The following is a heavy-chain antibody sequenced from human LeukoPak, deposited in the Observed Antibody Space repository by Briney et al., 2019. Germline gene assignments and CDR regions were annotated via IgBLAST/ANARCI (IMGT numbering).Heavy chain of an antibody. J-gene: IGHJ4*02. V-gene: IGHV4-31*03. Sequence: PSQTLSLTCTVSGGSIGSGGYYWSWIRQHPGKGLEWIGYIYYSGSTYYNPSLKSRVTISVDTSKNQFSLKLNSVTAADTAVYYCAISSGWHYFDYWGQGTLVTVSS. CDR2: IYYSGST. D-gene: IGHD6-19*01. CDR3: AISSGWHYFDY. CDR1: GGSIGSGGYY.